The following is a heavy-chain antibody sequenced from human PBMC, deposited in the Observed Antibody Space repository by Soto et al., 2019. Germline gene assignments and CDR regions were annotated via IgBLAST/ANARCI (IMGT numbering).Heavy chain of an antibody. D-gene: IGHD6-19*01. Sequence: GESLKISCKGSGYSFTSYWIGWVRQMPGKGLEWMGIIYPGDSDTRYSPSFQGQVTISADKSISTAYLQWSSLKASDTAMYYCARSIAVAEESNKDYYYMDVWGKGTTVTVSS. J-gene: IGHJ6*03. CDR1: GYSFTSYW. V-gene: IGHV5-51*01. CDR2: IYPGDSDT. CDR3: ARSIAVAEESNKDYYYMDV.